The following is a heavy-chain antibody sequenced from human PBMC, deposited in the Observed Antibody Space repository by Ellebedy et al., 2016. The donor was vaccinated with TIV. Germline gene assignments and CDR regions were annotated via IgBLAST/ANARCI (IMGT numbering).Heavy chain of an antibody. V-gene: IGHV1-24*01. CDR2: FDPEDGET. CDR1: GYTLTDLS. CDR3: ATDHIGLVNNQVDY. J-gene: IGHJ4*02. Sequence: AASVKVSCKVSGYTLTDLSIHWFRQAPGKGLEWMGGFDPEDGETIYAQKFQGRVTMTEDTSTDTAYMELSSLRSEDTAVYYCATDHIGLVNNQVDYWGQGTLVTVSS. D-gene: IGHD3/OR15-3a*01.